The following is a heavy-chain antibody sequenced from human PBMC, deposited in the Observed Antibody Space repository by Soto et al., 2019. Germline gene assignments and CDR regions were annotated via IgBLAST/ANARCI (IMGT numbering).Heavy chain of an antibody. CDR2: ISSTGTSM. Sequence: VQLVESGGDLVQPGGSLRLSCAASGFTFSSYEMNWVRQAPGKGLEWVSYISSTGTSMDYADSVKGRFTISRDNAKNSLHLQVNSLRDEDTAVYYCARETNFIDYWGQGTLVSVSA. CDR1: GFTFSSYE. J-gene: IGHJ4*02. D-gene: IGHD7-27*01. V-gene: IGHV3-48*03. CDR3: ARETNFIDY.